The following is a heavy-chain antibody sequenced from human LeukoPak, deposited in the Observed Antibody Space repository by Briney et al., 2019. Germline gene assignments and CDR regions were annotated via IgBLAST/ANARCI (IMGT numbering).Heavy chain of an antibody. CDR3: ARSRDSSGFDYGMDV. D-gene: IGHD6-19*01. CDR2: IYYSGST. J-gene: IGHJ6*02. V-gene: IGHV4-59*01. Sequence: PSETLSLTCTVSGGSISSYYWSWIRQPPGKGLEWIGYIYYSGSTNYNSSLKSRVTISVDTSKNQFSLKLSSVTAADTAVYYCARSRDSSGFDYGMDVWGQGTTVTVSS. CDR1: GGSISSYY.